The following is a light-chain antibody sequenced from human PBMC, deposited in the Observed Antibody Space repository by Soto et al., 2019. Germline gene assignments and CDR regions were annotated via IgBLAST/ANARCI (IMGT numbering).Light chain of an antibody. CDR3: QQSHSSPRT. V-gene: IGKV1-39*01. CDR1: QRVSHY. Sequence: DVQMTQSPSSLSASVGDRVTITCRASQRVSHYLNWYQQKTGAAPRLLIYSASNLQSGVPSRFSGSGSGTDFTLTINSLQPEDFGIYYCQQSHSSPRTFGQGTTV. CDR2: SAS. J-gene: IGKJ1*01.